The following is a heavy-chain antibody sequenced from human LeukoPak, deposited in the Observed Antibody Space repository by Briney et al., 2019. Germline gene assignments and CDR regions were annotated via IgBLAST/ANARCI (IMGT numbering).Heavy chain of an antibody. CDR2: ISGSGGST. D-gene: IGHD3-3*01. V-gene: IGHV3-23*01. CDR3: AKSVYVFGDFWSGYYYYFDY. Sequence: GGSLRLSCAASGFTFSSYAMSWVRQAPGKGLEWVSAISGSGGSTYYADSVKGRFTISRDNSKNTLYLQMNSQRAEDTAVYYCAKSVYVFGDFWSGYYYYFDYWGQGTLVTVSS. J-gene: IGHJ4*02. CDR1: GFTFSSYA.